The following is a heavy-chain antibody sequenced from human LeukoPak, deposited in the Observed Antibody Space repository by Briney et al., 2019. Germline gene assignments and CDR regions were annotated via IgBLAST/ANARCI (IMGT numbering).Heavy chain of an antibody. D-gene: IGHD6-13*01. CDR1: GFTFYSYA. CDR2: ISGSGGST. J-gene: IGHJ6*02. CDR3: AKVMIAAAAYYYYGMDV. Sequence: GGSLRLSCAASGFTFYSYAMTWVRQAPGKGLEWVSAISGSGGSTYYADSVKGRFTISRDNSKNTLYLQMSSLRAEDTAVYYCAKVMIAAAAYYYYGMDVWGQGTTVTVSS. V-gene: IGHV3-23*01.